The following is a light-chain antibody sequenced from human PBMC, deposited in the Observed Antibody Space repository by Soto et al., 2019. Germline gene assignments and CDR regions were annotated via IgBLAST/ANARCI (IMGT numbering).Light chain of an antibody. J-gene: IGKJ1*01. V-gene: IGKV3-11*01. CDR3: QQRSNWPRT. Sequence: EIVLTQSPCTLSLSPGERGTLSCRASQNLGTLYLAWFQQKSGQAPRLLIYSASRRATGIPTRFSGSGSGTDFTLTISSLEPEDFAVYYCQQRSNWPRTFGQGTKVDI. CDR2: SAS. CDR1: QNLGTLY.